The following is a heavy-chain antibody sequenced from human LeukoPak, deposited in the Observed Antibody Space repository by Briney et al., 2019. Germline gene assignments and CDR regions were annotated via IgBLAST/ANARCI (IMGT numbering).Heavy chain of an antibody. D-gene: IGHD3-22*01. V-gene: IGHV1-8*01. CDR3: ASPRGDSSVFLGY. J-gene: IGHJ4*02. CDR2: MNPNSGNT. CDR1: AYSFTSYD. Sequence: GASVKVSCKASAYSFTSYDINWVRQATGQGLEWMGWMNPNSGNTGYAQKFQGRVTMTRNTSISTAYMELSSLRSEDTAVYYCASPRGDSSVFLGYWGQGTLVTVSS.